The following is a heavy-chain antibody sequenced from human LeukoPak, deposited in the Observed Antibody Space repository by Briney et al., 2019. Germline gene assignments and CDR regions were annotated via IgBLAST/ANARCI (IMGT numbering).Heavy chain of an antibody. CDR2: ISSNGGTT. Sequence: GGSLRLSCAASGFTFNISDIQCVRRGPGKGLEYVPAISSNGGTTNYANSVKDRITISRDNSKSTLFHQVGSLRAEDLAVRPWYYDFWSTYYSIKDGWGQGTLVTVSS. V-gene: IGHV3-64*01. CDR3: YYDFWSTYYSIKDG. CDR1: GFTFNISD. J-gene: IGHJ1*01. D-gene: IGHD3-3*01.